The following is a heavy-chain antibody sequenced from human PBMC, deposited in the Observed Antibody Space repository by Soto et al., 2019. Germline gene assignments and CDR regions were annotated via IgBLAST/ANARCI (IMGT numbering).Heavy chain of an antibody. Sequence: QVQLVESGGGVVQPGRSLRLSCAASGFTFSSYGMHWVRQAPGKGLEWVAVISYDGSNKYYADSVKGRFTISRDNSKNTLYLQMNSLRAEDTAVYYCAATVTDTQLIVATIGLLDYWGQGTLVTVSS. V-gene: IGHV3-30*03. D-gene: IGHD5-12*01. J-gene: IGHJ4*02. CDR3: AATVTDTQLIVATIGLLDY. CDR2: ISYDGSNK. CDR1: GFTFSSYG.